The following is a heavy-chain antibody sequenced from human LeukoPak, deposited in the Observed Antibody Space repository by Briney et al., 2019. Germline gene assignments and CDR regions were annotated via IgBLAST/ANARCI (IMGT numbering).Heavy chain of an antibody. CDR2: ISWNSGSI. Sequence: PGGSLRLSCAGSGFIFNNYAMHWVRQPPGKGLEWVSGISWNSGSIDYADSVKGRFTISRDNAKNSLYLQMNSLRAEDTAVYYCAKLSRTYYYDSSGYYYDYWGQGTLVTVSS. CDR1: GFIFNNYA. D-gene: IGHD3-22*01. V-gene: IGHV3-9*01. J-gene: IGHJ4*02. CDR3: AKLSRTYYYDSSGYYYDY.